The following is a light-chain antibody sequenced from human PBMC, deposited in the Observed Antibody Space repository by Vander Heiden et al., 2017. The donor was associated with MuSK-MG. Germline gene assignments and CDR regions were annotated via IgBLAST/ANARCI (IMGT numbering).Light chain of an antibody. V-gene: IGKV3-15*01. CDR2: GAS. CDR3: QQYNSRPLYT. J-gene: IGKJ2*01. CDR1: NSVSSN. Sequence: EIVLTQSPATLSVSPVGRVTLPCRASNSVSSNLAWYQQKPGQAPRLLIYGASTRATGIPARFSGSGSGTEFTLIISSLQSEDFAVYYCQQYNSRPLYTFGQGTKLEIK.